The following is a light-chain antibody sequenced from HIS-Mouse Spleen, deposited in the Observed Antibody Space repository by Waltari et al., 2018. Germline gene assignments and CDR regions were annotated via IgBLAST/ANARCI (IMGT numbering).Light chain of an antibody. CDR1: SSHIGSNT. Sequence: QSVLTQPPSASGTPGQRVTIPCSGSSSHIGSNTVNWYQQLPGTAPKLLIYSNNQRPSGVPDRFSGSKSGTSASLAISGLQSEDEADYYCAAWDDSLNGYWVFGGGTKLTVL. J-gene: IGLJ3*02. CDR2: SNN. CDR3: AAWDDSLNGYWV. V-gene: IGLV1-44*01.